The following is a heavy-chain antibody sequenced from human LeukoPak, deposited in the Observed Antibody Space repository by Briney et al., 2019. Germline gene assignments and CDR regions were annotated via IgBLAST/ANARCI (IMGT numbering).Heavy chain of an antibody. CDR3: ARVLYGDYANWFDP. CDR2: IYHSGST. D-gene: IGHD4-17*01. CDR1: GGSISSGGYS. Sequence: PSETLSLTCAVSGGSISSGGYSWSWIRQPPGKGLEWIGYIYHSGSTYYNPSLKSRVTIPVDRSKNQFSLKLSSVTAADTAVYYCARVLYGDYANWFDPWGQGTLVTVSS. V-gene: IGHV4-30-2*01. J-gene: IGHJ5*02.